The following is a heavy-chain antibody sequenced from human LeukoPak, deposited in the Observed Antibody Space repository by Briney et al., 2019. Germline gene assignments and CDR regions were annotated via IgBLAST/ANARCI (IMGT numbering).Heavy chain of an antibody. CDR3: ARSSSSWYDPTP. CDR2: INPSGGST. Sequence: ASVKVSCKASGYTFTSYGISWVRQAPGQGLEWMGIINPSGGSTSYAQKFQGRVTMTRDTSTSTVYMELSSLRSEDTAVYYCARSSSSWYDPTPWGQGTLVTVSS. CDR1: GYTFTSYG. D-gene: IGHD6-13*01. J-gene: IGHJ5*02. V-gene: IGHV1-46*01.